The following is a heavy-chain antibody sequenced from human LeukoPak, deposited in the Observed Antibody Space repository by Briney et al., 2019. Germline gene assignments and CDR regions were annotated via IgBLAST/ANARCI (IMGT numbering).Heavy chain of an antibody. CDR1: GLSFSDNR. J-gene: IGHJ6*02. V-gene: IGHV3-23*01. D-gene: IGHD2-15*01. Sequence: GGSLRLSCAVSGLSFSDNRMIWVRQAPEKRLEWVAVTAGAADVIQYADSVKGRFTISTDNSKNTVYLQMNSLRAEDTALYFCANYIQRPPGMDVWGQGTMVTVSS. CDR2: TAGAADVI. CDR3: ANYIQRPPGMDV.